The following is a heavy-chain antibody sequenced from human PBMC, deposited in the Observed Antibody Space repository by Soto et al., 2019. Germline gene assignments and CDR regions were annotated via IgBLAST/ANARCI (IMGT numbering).Heavy chain of an antibody. D-gene: IGHD4-17*01. CDR2: ISNTGGST. CDR3: AHPRGYGVFDAVDI. J-gene: IGHJ3*02. CDR1: GFMFSTYA. V-gene: IGHV3-23*01. Sequence: QAGGSLRLSCAASGFMFSTYAMNWVRQAPGKGLECVSAISNTGGSTFYAESVRGRFTISRDNSINTLYLQMTSLRTEDTAVYYCAHPRGYGVFDAVDIWGQGTMVTVSS.